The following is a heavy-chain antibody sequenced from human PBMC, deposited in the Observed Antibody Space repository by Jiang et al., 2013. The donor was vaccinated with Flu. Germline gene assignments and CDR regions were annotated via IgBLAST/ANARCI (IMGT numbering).Heavy chain of an antibody. Sequence: GAEVKKPGESLKISCKGSGYSFDTYWLGWVRQMPGKGLEWMGLIYPEDSDTRYTPSFQGQVTISADKSISTAYLQWSSLKASDTAIFYCARHSSKNSGYYHGVFDMWGQGTMVTVSS. V-gene: IGHV5-51*01. CDR2: IYPEDSDT. D-gene: IGHD3-22*01. CDR1: GYSFDTYW. CDR3: ARHSSKNSGYYHGVFDM. J-gene: IGHJ3*02.